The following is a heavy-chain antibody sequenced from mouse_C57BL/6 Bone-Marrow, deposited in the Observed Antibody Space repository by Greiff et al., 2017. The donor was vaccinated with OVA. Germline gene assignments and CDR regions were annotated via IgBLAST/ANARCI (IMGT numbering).Heavy chain of an antibody. CDR1: GYTFTDYY. CDR2: INPNNGGT. CDR3: ARLSYYYAMDY. V-gene: IGHV1-26*01. Sequence: VQLQQSGPELVKPGASVKISCKASGYTFTDYYMNWVKQSHGKSLEWIGDINPNNGGTSYNQKFKGKATLTVDKSSSTAYMELRSLTSEDSAVYYCARLSYYYAMDYWGQGTSVTGSS. J-gene: IGHJ4*01.